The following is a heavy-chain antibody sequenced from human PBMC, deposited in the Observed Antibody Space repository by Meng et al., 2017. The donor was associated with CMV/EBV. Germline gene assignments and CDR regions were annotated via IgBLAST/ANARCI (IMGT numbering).Heavy chain of an antibody. Sequence: ASVLVSCKASGYTFTGYYMHWLRQAPGQGLEWMGWINPNSGGTNYAQKFKGRVTMTRDTSISTAYMELSRLRSDDTAVYYCASLGNYYDSSGYQSPSDYYYGMDVWGQGTTVTVSS. CDR1: GYTFTGYY. CDR2: INPNSGGT. CDR3: ASLGNYYDSSGYQSPSDYYYGMDV. D-gene: IGHD3-22*01. V-gene: IGHV1-2*02. J-gene: IGHJ6*02.